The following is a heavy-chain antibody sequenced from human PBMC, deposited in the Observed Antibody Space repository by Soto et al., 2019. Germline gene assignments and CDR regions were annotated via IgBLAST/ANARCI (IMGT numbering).Heavy chain of an antibody. CDR2: IYYSGST. J-gene: IGHJ6*01. CDR3: ARSYYFFSSRNWHTTYYYG. Sequence: GKGLEWIGYIYYSGSTNYNPSLKSRVTISVDTSKNQFSLKLSSVTAADTAVYYCARSYYFFSSRNWHTTYYYG. V-gene: IGHV4-59*01. D-gene: IGHD2-21*01.